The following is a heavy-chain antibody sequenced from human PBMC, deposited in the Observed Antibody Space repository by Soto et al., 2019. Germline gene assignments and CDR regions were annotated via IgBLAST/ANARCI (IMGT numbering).Heavy chain of an antibody. CDR3: ARGATDGTFPWLDP. Sequence: EVQLVESEGGLVQPGGSLRLSCAASGFTFSSYWMHWVRQAPGKGLVWVSRINSDGGSGTSYAGSVKGRFTISRDNAKNTLFLQMSSLRVEDTAVYYCARGATDGTFPWLDPWGQGTLVTVSS. CDR1: GFTFSSYW. J-gene: IGHJ5*02. CDR2: INSDGGSGT. V-gene: IGHV3-74*01.